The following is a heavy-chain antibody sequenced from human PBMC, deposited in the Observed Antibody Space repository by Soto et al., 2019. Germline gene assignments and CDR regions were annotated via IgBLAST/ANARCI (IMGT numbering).Heavy chain of an antibody. CDR3: ASEGIAAAGPFYYYYYYMDV. D-gene: IGHD6-13*01. V-gene: IGHV4-39*01. CDR2: IYYSGST. J-gene: IGHJ6*03. Sequence: SETLSLTCTVSGGSISSSSYYWGWIRQPPGKGLEWIGSIYYSGSTYYNPSLKSRVTISVDTSKNQFPLKLSSVTAADTAVYYCASEGIAAAGPFYYYYYYMDVWGKGTTVTVSS. CDR1: GGSISSSSYY.